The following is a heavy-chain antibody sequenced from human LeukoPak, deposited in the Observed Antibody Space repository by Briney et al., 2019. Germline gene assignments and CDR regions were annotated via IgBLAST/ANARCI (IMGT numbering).Heavy chain of an antibody. Sequence: SETLSLTCTVSGGSISSYYWSWIRQPPGKGLEWIGYIYYSGSTNYNPFLKSRVTISVDTSKNQFSLKLTSVTAADTAVYYCARSRAYDYHFDNWGQGTLVTVSS. D-gene: IGHD5-12*01. V-gene: IGHV4-59*01. J-gene: IGHJ4*02. CDR1: GGSISSYY. CDR2: IYYSGST. CDR3: ARSRAYDYHFDN.